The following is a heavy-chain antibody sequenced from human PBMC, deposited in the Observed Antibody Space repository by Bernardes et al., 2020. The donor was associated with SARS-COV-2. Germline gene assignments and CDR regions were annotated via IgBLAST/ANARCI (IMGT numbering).Heavy chain of an antibody. CDR3: ARVGYFDWLFTADIGYGMDV. V-gene: IGHV3-74*01. CDR1: GFTFSSYW. Sequence: GGSLRLSCPASGFTFSSYWMHWVRQAPGKGLVWVSRLHSDVSSTIYAASVKDRFSISRDNAKNTLYLQMNSLRTEDPAVYYCARVGYFDWLFTADIGYGMDVWGQGTTVTVSS. J-gene: IGHJ6*02. D-gene: IGHD3-9*01. CDR2: LHSDVSST.